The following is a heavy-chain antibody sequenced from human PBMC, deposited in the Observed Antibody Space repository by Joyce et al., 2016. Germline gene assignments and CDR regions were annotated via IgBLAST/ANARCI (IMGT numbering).Heavy chain of an antibody. CDR1: GYNFASYY. CDR3: ARLNGDYVYGNFYMDV. V-gene: IGHV5-10-1*01. D-gene: IGHD4-17*01. CDR2: VDPSDSYP. Sequence: EVQLVQSGAEMRKPGESLRISCKTSGYNFASYYISWVRQMPGKGLEWMGRVDPSDSYPRYGPSSKGHVTVSADKSNNTAYLQWRSLEASDTAIYYCARLNGDYVYGNFYMDVWGKGTTVTVSS. J-gene: IGHJ6*03.